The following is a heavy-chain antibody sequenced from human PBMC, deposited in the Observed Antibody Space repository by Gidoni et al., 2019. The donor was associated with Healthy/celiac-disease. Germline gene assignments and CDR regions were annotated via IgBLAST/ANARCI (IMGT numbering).Heavy chain of an antibody. J-gene: IGHJ5*02. V-gene: IGHV3-30-3*01. CDR2: ISYDGSNK. CDR3: ARDRGYYYDSSGPMFDP. CDR1: GFTFSSYA. Sequence: QVQLVESGGGVVQPGRSLRLSCAASGFTFSSYAMHWVRQAPGKGLEWVSCISYDGSNKYYADSVKCRVTISRDNSKNTLYLQMNSLRAEDTAVYYCARDRGYYYDSSGPMFDPWGQGTLVTVSS. D-gene: IGHD3-22*01.